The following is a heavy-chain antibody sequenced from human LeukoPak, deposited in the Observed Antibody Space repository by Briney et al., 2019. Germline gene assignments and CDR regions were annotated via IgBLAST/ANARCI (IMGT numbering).Heavy chain of an antibody. CDR2: INQDGSEK. CDR3: ARGDRGFDY. Sequence: GGSLRLSCAASGSTFRASWMTWVRQAPGKGLEWVTNINQDGSEKYYVDSVKGRFTISRDNARNALYLQMNSLRTEDTAVYYCARGDRGFDYWGQGTLVTVSS. CDR1: GSTFRASW. V-gene: IGHV3-7*01. J-gene: IGHJ4*02.